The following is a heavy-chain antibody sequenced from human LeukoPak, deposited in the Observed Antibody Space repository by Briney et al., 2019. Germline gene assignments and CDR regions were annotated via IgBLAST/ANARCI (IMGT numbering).Heavy chain of an antibody. CDR3: ATGSNWFDP. D-gene: IGHD1-26*01. Sequence: SETLSLTCAVCGGSFSGYYWSWIRQPPGKGLEWIGEINHSGSTNYNPSLKSRVTISVDTSKNQFSLKLSSVTAADTAVYYCATGSNWFDPWGQGTLVTVSS. CDR2: INHSGST. J-gene: IGHJ5*02. CDR1: GGSFSGYY. V-gene: IGHV4-34*01.